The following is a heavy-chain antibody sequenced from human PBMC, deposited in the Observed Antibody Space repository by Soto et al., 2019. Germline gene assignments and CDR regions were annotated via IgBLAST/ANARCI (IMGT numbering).Heavy chain of an antibody. J-gene: IGHJ6*02. CDR1: GYTFTDYY. Sequence: ASVKVSCKSSGYTFTDYYMHWVRQAPGQGLEWMGWINPNSGGTNYAQTFQGRVTMTRDTSIATGYMELSSLRSDDTAVYFCAREALGSSGWLNNYYAMDVWGQGTTVTVSS. D-gene: IGHD6-19*01. V-gene: IGHV1-2*02. CDR2: INPNSGGT. CDR3: AREALGSSGWLNNYYAMDV.